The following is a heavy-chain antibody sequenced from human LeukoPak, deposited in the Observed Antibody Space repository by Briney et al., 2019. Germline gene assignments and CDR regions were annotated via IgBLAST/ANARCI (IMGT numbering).Heavy chain of an antibody. D-gene: IGHD6-6*01. CDR2: ISGSGGST. Sequence: GGSLRLSCAASGFTFSSYAMSWVRQAPGKGLDWVSAISGSGGSTYYADSVKGRFTISRDNSKNTLYLQMNSLRAEDTAVYYCAKDGGAARPKDWFDPWGQGTLVTVSS. V-gene: IGHV3-23*01. CDR1: GFTFSSYA. CDR3: AKDGGAARPKDWFDP. J-gene: IGHJ5*02.